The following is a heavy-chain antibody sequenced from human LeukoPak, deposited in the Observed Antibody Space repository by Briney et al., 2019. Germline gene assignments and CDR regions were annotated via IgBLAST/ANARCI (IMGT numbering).Heavy chain of an antibody. Sequence: GGSLRLSCAASGFTFSSYSMNWVRQAPGKGLEWVSSISSSSSYIYYADSVKGRFTISRDNAKNSLYLQMNSLRAEDTAVYYCARDPDYGDYQTEYYFDYWGQGTLGTVSP. CDR1: GFTFSSYS. V-gene: IGHV3-21*01. CDR2: ISSSSSYI. J-gene: IGHJ4*02. D-gene: IGHD4-17*01. CDR3: ARDPDYGDYQTEYYFDY.